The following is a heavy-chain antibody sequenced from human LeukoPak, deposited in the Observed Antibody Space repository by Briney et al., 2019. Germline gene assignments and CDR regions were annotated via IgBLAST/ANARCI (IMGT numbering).Heavy chain of an antibody. CDR3: ARDNPEGFGELLE. J-gene: IGHJ4*02. CDR1: GGIFSSYA. D-gene: IGHD3-10*01. CDR2: IIPIFGTA. Sequence: SVKVSCKASGGIFSSYAISWVRQAPGQGLEWMGGIIPIFGTANYAQKFQGRVTITADKSTSTAYMELSSLRSEDTAVYYCARDNPEGFGELLEWGQGTLVTVSS. V-gene: IGHV1-69*06.